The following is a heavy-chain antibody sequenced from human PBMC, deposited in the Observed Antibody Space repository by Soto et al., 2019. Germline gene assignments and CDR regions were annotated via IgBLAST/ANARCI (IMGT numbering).Heavy chain of an antibody. CDR3: VSPTYYYDSSGYYY. CDR2: INSDGSST. D-gene: IGHD3-22*01. CDR1: GFTFSSYW. J-gene: IGHJ4*02. V-gene: IGHV3-74*01. Sequence: GGSLRLSCAASGFTFSSYWMHWVRQAPGKGLVWVSRINSDGSSTSYADSVKGRFTISRDNAKNTLYLQMNSLRAEDTAVYYCVSPTYYYDSSGYYYWGQGTLVTVSS.